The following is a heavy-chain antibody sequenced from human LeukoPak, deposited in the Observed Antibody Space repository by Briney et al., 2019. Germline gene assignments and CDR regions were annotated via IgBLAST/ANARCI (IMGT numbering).Heavy chain of an antibody. CDR3: ARDYGDYYFDY. Sequence: PGGSLRLSCAASGFTFSNYNMNWVRQAPGKGLEWVSSISSGSSYMYYADSVKGRFTISRDNAKNSLYLQMNSLRVEDTAVYYCARDYGDYYFDYWGQGTLVTDSS. CDR2: ISSGSSYM. J-gene: IGHJ4*02. D-gene: IGHD4-17*01. V-gene: IGHV3-21*01. CDR1: GFTFSNYN.